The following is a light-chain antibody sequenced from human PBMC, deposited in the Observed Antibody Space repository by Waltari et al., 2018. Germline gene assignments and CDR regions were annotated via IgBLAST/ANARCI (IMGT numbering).Light chain of an antibody. CDR2: KAS. CDR3: QQYGGYPLT. CDR1: QSTGSR. Sequence: DIQMTQSPSTLSASVGDRVTITCRASQSTGSRLAWYQQKPGKAPRFQIYKASNLENGVPSRFSGSGSGTDFTLTISGLQPDDSATYFCQQYGGYPLTFGGGTKVEIK. J-gene: IGKJ4*01. V-gene: IGKV1-5*03.